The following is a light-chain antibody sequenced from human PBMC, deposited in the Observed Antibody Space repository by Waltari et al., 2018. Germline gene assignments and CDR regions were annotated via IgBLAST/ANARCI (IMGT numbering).Light chain of an antibody. CDR2: DAS. CDR3: QQRSNWPIT. J-gene: IGKJ3*01. CDR1: QSVSSY. Sequence: ETVLTQSPATLSLSPGERATLSCRASQSVSSYLAWYQQKPGQAPRLLMYDASNRATGIPARFSGSGAGTDFTLTISSLEPEDFAVYYCQQRSNWPITFGPGTKVDIK. V-gene: IGKV3-11*01.